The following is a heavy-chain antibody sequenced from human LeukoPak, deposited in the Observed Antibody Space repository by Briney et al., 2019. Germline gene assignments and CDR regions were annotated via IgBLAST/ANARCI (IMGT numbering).Heavy chain of an antibody. V-gene: IGHV3-7*01. J-gene: IGHJ4*02. CDR1: GFTFSSYA. CDR2: IKQDGSEK. CDR3: APGQWLVR. Sequence: GGSLRLSCAASGFTFSSYAMSWVRQAPGKGLEWVANIKQDGSEKYYVDSVKGRFTISRDNAKNSLYLQMNSLRAEDTAVYYCAPGQWLVRWGQGTLVTVSS. D-gene: IGHD6-19*01.